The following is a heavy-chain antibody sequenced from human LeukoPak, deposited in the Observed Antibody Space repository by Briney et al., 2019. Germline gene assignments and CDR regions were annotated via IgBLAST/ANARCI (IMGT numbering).Heavy chain of an antibody. CDR3: AKDSRYSGYDSEGVLDY. V-gene: IGHV3-11*01. D-gene: IGHD5-12*01. J-gene: IGHJ4*02. CDR1: GFTFSDYY. CDR2: ISSSGSTI. Sequence: TAGGSLRLSCAASGFTFSDYYMSWIRQAPGKGLEWVSYISSSGSTIYYADSVKGRFTISRDNAKNSLYLQMNSLRAEDTAVYYCAKDSRYSGYDSEGVLDYWGQGTLVTVSS.